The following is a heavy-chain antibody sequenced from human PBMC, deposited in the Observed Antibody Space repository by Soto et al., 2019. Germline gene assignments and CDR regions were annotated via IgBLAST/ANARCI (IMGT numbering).Heavy chain of an antibody. D-gene: IGHD3-22*01. V-gene: IGHV1-18*04. CDR3: ARNTYDTTGNPLNF. CDR1: GYTFTSSG. J-gene: IGHJ4*02. Sequence: ASVKVCCKASGYTFTSSGVSWVRQAPEQGREWMGWISTFHGNTNYAQIFQGSVTMTTVASQNAAYIELRGLTSDDTSIYYCARNTYDTTGNPLNFWGQGTLITVCS. CDR2: ISTFHGNT.